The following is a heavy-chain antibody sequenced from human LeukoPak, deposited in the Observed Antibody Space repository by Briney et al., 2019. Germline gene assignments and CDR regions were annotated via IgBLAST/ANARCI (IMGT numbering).Heavy chain of an antibody. V-gene: IGHV4-34*01. CDR2: IYHSGST. Sequence: SETLSLTCAVYGGSFSGYYWSWIRQPPGKGLEWIGYIYHSGSTYYNPSLKSRVTISVDRSKNQFSLKLSSVTAADTAVYYCARAARYYFDYWGQGTLVTVSS. CDR3: ARAARYYFDY. CDR1: GGSFSGYY. J-gene: IGHJ4*02.